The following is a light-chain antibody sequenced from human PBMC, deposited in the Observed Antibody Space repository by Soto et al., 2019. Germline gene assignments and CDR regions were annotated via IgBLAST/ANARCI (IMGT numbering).Light chain of an antibody. Sequence: EIVLTQSPGTLSLSPGERATLSCRASQSVSTNYLAWYQQKLGQAPRLLIYGASSRATGIPDRFIGSGSGTHLTLTISRLEPEDFTVYYCHQYGSSPWTFGQGTKVEI. CDR3: HQYGSSPWT. V-gene: IGKV3-20*01. J-gene: IGKJ1*01. CDR1: QSVSTNY. CDR2: GAS.